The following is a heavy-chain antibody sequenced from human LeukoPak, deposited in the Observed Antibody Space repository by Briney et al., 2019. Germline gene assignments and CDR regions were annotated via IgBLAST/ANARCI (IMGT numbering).Heavy chain of an antibody. CDR3: AKRQYCSSTSCYYYGMDV. Sequence: GGSLRLSCAASGFTFTSYSISWVRQAPGKGLEWVSAISGSGGSTYYADSVKGRFTISRDNSKNTLYLQMNSLRAGDTAVYYCAKRQYCSSTSCYYYGMDVWGQGTTVTVSS. CDR2: ISGSGGST. D-gene: IGHD2-2*01. CDR1: GFTFTSYS. V-gene: IGHV3-23*01. J-gene: IGHJ6*02.